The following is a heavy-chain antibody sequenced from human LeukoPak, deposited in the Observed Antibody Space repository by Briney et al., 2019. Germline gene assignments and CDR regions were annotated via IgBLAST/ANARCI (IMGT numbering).Heavy chain of an antibody. CDR2: MDNFGIK. D-gene: IGHD3-10*01. CDR1: DFSGNNNY. J-gene: IGHJ4*02. Sequence: PGGSLRLACAASDFSGNNNYVDWVRQAPGKGLEWVSCMDNFGIKRYADSVQGRFTVSRDSARDMVFLQMNSLRVEDTAVYYCAGGKYYGLGTRPGYLGYWGLGTMVTVSS. V-gene: IGHV3-53*01. CDR3: AGGKYYGLGTRPGYLGY.